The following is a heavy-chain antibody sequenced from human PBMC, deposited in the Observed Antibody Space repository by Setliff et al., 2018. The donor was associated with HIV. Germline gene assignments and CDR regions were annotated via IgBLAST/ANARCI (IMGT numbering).Heavy chain of an antibody. V-gene: IGHV4-39*01. CDR1: GASISSYY. CDR3: ARLGRPYSGQGWFDP. J-gene: IGHJ5*02. Sequence: PSETLSLTCTVSGASISSYYWNWIRQPPGKRLEWIGSIYYSGNTYYNPSLKSRVTIYVDTSKNQFFLNLSSVTATDSAVYYCARLGRPYSGQGWFDPWGQGTLVTVSS. D-gene: IGHD5-12*01. CDR2: IYYSGNT.